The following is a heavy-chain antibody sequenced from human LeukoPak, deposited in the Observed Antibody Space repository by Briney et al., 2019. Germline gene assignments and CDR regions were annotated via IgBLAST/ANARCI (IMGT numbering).Heavy chain of an antibody. Sequence: PGGSLRLSCAASGFTFSSYEMNWVRQAPGKGLEWVSYISSSGSTIYYADSVKGRFTISRDNAKNSLYLQMNSLRAEDTAVYYCARSVTSIQNAFFDYWGQGTLVTVSS. D-gene: IGHD4-17*01. CDR2: ISSSGSTI. CDR3: ARSVTSIQNAFFDY. V-gene: IGHV3-48*03. J-gene: IGHJ4*02. CDR1: GFTFSSYE.